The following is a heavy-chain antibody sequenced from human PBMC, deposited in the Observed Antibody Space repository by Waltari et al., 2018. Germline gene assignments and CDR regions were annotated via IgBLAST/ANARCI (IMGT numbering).Heavy chain of an antibody. CDR1: GFTFSSYA. J-gene: IGHJ4*02. CDR3: AKDPRIAARPAYCDY. CDR2: ISGSAGGT. D-gene: IGHD6-6*01. Sequence: EVQLLESGGGLVQPGGSLRLSCAASGFTFSSYAMSWVRQAPGKGLEWVSAISGSAGGTYYADDVKGRFTISRDNSKNTLYLQMNSLRAEDTAVYYCAKDPRIAARPAYCDYWGQGTLVTVSS. V-gene: IGHV3-23*01.